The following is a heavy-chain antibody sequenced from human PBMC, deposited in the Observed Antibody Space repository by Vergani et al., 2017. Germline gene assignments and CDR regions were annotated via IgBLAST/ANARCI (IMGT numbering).Heavy chain of an antibody. CDR2: ISGSGGST. V-gene: IGHV3-23*04. CDR1: GFTFSSYA. J-gene: IGHJ4*02. D-gene: IGHD2-15*01. Sequence: EVQLVESGGGLVKPGGSLRLSCAASGFTFSSYAMSWVRQAPGKGLEWVSAISGSGGSTYYADSVKGRFTISRDNSKNTLYLQMNSLRAEETAVYYCANLDIVVVVAATGGDYWGQGTLVTVSS. CDR3: ANLDIVVVVAATGGDY.